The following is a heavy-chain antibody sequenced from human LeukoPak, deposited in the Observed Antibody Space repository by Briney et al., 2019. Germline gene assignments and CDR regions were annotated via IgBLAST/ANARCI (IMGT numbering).Heavy chain of an antibody. Sequence: SETLSLTCTVSGGSISSGSYYWSWIRQPAGKGLEWIGRIYTSGSTNYNPSLKSRVTISVDTSKNQFSLKLSSVTAADTAVYYCARHVRKYYYDSSGYSYFDYWGQGTLVTVSS. CDR1: GGSISSGSYY. D-gene: IGHD3-22*01. CDR3: ARHVRKYYYDSSGYSYFDY. CDR2: IYTSGST. J-gene: IGHJ4*02. V-gene: IGHV4-61*02.